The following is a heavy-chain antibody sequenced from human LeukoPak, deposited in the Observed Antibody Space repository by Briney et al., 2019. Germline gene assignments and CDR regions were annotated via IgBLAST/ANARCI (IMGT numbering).Heavy chain of an antibody. D-gene: IGHD5-18*01. CDR1: GGTFSSYA. CDR3: ARGGYSYGYGADY. V-gene: IGHV1-69*05. Sequence: SVKVSCKASGGTFSSYAISWVRQAPGQGLEWMGGIIPIFGTANYAQKFQGRVTITTDESTSTAYMELSSLGSEDTAVYYCARGGYSYGYGADYWGQGTLVTVSS. CDR2: IIPIFGTA. J-gene: IGHJ4*02.